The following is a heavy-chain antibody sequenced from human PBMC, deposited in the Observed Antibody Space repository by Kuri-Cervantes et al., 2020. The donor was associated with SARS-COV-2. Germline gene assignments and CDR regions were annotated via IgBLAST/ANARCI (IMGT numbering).Heavy chain of an antibody. CDR2: INPNSGGT. CDR3: AREGVGAHKGYYMDV. Sequence: ASVKVSCKASGYTFTGYYMHWVRQAPGQGLEWMGWINPNSGGTNYAQKFQGRATMTTDTSTSTAYMELRSLRSDDTAVYYCAREGVGAHKGYYMDVWGKGTTVTVSS. CDR1: GYTFTGYY. J-gene: IGHJ6*03. V-gene: IGHV1-2*02. D-gene: IGHD1-26*01.